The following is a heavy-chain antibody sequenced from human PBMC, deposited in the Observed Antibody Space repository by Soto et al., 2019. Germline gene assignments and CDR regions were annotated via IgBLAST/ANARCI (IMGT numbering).Heavy chain of an antibody. D-gene: IGHD3-22*01. J-gene: IGHJ3*02. CDR3: VRLSRAVDYYGFDI. CDR1: GFTIRGHW. V-gene: IGHV3-74*01. Sequence: EVQLVESGGGLVQPGGSLRLSCAASGFTIRGHWIHWVRHAPGEGLMWVSRIDSEGTSTSHADPVRGRFTISRDNARNTVVLNMNSLRVDDTAVYYCVRLSRAVDYYGFDIWGQGTMVIVSS. CDR2: IDSEGTST.